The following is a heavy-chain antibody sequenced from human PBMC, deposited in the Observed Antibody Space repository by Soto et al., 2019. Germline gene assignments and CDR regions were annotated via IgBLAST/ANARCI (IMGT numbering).Heavy chain of an antibody. CDR2: IKSKTDGGTT. CDR3: TTDFHEGKGYYYYYGMAV. CDR1: GFTFSNAW. J-gene: IGHJ6*02. Sequence: EVQLVESGGGLVKPGGSLRLSCAASGFTFSNAWMSWVREAPGKGLEWVGRIKSKTDGGTTDYAAPVKGRFTISRDDSKNTLDLQMNSLKTEDTAVYYCTTDFHEGKGYYYYYGMAVWGQGTTVTVSS. V-gene: IGHV3-15*01.